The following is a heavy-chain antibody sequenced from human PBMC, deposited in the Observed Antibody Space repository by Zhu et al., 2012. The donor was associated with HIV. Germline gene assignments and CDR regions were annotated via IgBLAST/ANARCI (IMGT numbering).Heavy chain of an antibody. J-gene: IGHJ3*01. D-gene: IGHD6-19*01. V-gene: IGHV4-39*01. CDR2: AYYGGTT. CDR1: GGSISSSSSF. Sequence: QVQLQQWGAGLVKPSETLSLTCTVSGGSISSSSSFWGWVRQTPGKGLEWIGSAYYGGTTYYTPSLMSRLTISVDTSKNQCSLRLSSVTAADTGLYYCAKTRTSGWYSYAFHVWGQGQRSPSLQ. CDR3: AKTRTSGWYSYAFHV.